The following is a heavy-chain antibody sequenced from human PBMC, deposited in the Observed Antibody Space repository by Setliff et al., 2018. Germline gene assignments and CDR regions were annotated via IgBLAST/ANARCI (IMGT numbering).Heavy chain of an antibody. V-gene: IGHV3-73*01. J-gene: IGHJ4*02. CDR3: AITMTTGVDFFDY. CDR1: GFTFSGSA. D-gene: IGHD4-17*01. CDR2: IRSKADSYAT. Sequence: GGSLRLSCAASGFTFSGSAVYWVRQASGRGLEWVGRIRSKADSYATAYAASVKARFTISRDDSRNTAYLQVNSLKTEDTAVYYCAITMTTGVDFFDYWGQGTLVTVSS.